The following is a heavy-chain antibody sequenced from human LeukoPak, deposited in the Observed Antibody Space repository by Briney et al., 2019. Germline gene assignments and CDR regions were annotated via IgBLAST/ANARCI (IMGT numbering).Heavy chain of an antibody. CDR3: AKDMWASETVAGTSRLADY. CDR2: ISGSASDT. J-gene: IGHJ4*02. D-gene: IGHD6-19*01. Sequence: PGGSLRLSCAASGFTFGNYAMSWVRQAPGKGLEWVSTISGSASDTYYADSVKGRFTISRDNSKNTLYLQMNSLRAEDTAVYYCAKDMWASETVAGTSRLADYWGQGTLVTVSS. CDR1: GFTFGNYA. V-gene: IGHV3-23*01.